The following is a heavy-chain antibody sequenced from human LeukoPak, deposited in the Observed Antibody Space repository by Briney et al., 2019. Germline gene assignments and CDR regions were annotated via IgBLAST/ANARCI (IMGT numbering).Heavy chain of an antibody. CDR2: ISYDGSKR. CDR3: ARDPYNGAYSEGYYYYYMDV. J-gene: IGHJ6*03. V-gene: IGHV3-30*04. CDR1: GFTFSSYA. D-gene: IGHD2-8*01. Sequence: GGSLRLSCAASGFTFSSYAMHWVRQAPGKGLEWVAVISYDGSKRYYADSEKGRFTISRDNSKNTLYLQMNSLRAEDTAVYYCARDPYNGAYSEGYYYYYMDVWGKGTTVTVSS.